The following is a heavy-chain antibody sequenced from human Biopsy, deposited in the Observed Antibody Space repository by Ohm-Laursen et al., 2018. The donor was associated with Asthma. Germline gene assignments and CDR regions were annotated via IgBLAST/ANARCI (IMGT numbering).Heavy chain of an antibody. CDR1: GFTVSSNG. J-gene: IGHJ4*02. CDR2: IYSGGGT. D-gene: IGHD2-21*01. Sequence: GSLRLSCAASGFTVSSNGMSWVRQPPGKGLEWVSVIYSGGGTFYADSVKGRVTISRDISKNTLSLQMNSLRAEDTAVYYCAKDERAYYGSDSKYMQPVPLGDWGQGTVVSVSA. CDR3: AKDERAYYGSDSKYMQPVPLGD. V-gene: IGHV3-53*01.